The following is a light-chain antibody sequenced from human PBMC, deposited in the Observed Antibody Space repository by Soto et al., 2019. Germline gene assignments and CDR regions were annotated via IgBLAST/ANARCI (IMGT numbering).Light chain of an antibody. V-gene: IGKV1-39*01. CDR1: QSISSY. J-gene: IGKJ1*01. CDR3: QQSDSTLRWT. Sequence: DIQMTQSPSSLSASVGDRVTITCRASQSISSYLNWYQQKPGKPPKLLIYAASSLQTGVASRFSSSGSGTDFTLTITSLQAEDFATYSCQQSDSTLRWTFGQGTKVEIK. CDR2: AAS.